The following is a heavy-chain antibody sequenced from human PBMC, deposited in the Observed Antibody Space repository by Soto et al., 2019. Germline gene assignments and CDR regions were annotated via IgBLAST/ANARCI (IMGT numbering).Heavy chain of an antibody. CDR1: GGSISSSNW. Sequence: SETLSLTCAVSGGSISSSNWWSWVRQPPGKGLEWIGEIYHSGSTNYNPSLKSRVTISVDKSKNQFSLKLSSVTAADTAVYYCARLESTIYDILTGSSYYYGMDVWGKGTTVTVSS. CDR3: ARLESTIYDILTGSSYYYGMDV. CDR2: IYHSGST. D-gene: IGHD3-9*01. V-gene: IGHV4-4*02. J-gene: IGHJ6*04.